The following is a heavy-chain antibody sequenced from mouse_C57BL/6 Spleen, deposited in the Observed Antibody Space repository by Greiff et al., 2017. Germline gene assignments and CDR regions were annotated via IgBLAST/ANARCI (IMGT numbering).Heavy chain of an antibody. CDR2: IYPGNSDT. V-gene: IGHV1-5*01. CDR3: TRYYGSHLDY. CDR1: GYTFTSYW. J-gene: IGHJ2*01. D-gene: IGHD1-1*01. Sequence: VQLQQSGTVLARPGASVKMSCKTSGYTFTSYWMHWVKQRPGQGLEWIGAIYPGNSDTSYNQKFKGKAKLTAVTSASTAYMALSSLTNEDSAGYYCTRYYGSHLDYWGQGTTLTVSS.